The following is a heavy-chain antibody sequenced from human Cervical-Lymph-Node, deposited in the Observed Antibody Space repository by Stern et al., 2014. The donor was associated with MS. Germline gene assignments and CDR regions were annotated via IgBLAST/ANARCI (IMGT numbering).Heavy chain of an antibody. D-gene: IGHD6-13*01. V-gene: IGHV2-5*02. J-gene: IGHJ4*02. CDR3: AVRLTLHSSSWYSMHYFDY. CDR1: GFSLSTSGVG. CDR2: IYWDDES. Sequence: QVTLRESGPTLVKPTQTLTLTCTFSGFSLSTSGVGVGWIRQPPGKALEWLALIYWDDESRYSPSLKSRLTITKDTSKNQVVLTMTSMDPVDTATYYCAVRLTLHSSSWYSMHYFDYWGQGTLVTVSS.